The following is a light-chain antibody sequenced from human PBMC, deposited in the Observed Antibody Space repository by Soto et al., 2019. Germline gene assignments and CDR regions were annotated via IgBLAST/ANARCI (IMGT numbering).Light chain of an antibody. CDR2: DAS. CDR3: QQFNNYPLT. CDR1: QGISSA. Sequence: AIQLTQSPSSLSASVGDRVTISCRASQGISSALAWYQQKPGRAPKVLIYDASSLESAVPSRFSGSGSGTDFTLTISSLQPADFATYYCQQFNNYPLTFGGGTKVEIK. J-gene: IGKJ4*01. V-gene: IGKV1D-13*01.